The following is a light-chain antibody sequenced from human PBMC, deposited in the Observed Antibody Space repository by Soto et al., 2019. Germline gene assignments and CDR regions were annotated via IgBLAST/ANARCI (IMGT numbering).Light chain of an antibody. CDR3: QSYDSSLRGWV. CDR1: SSNIGAGYD. V-gene: IGLV1-40*01. Sequence: QSVLTQPPSVSVAPGQRVTISCTGSSSNIGAGYDVHWYQQLPGTAPKLLIYGNSDRPSGVPDRFSGSKSGTSASLAITGLQAEDEADYYCQSYDSSLRGWVFGGGTKVTVL. CDR2: GNS. J-gene: IGLJ3*02.